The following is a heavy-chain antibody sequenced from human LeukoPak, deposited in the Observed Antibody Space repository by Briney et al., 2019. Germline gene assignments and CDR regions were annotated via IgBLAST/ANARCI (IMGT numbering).Heavy chain of an antibody. V-gene: IGHV3-30*04. D-gene: IGHD6-19*01. J-gene: IGHJ4*02. CDR3: ARSSRAVAGQFDY. CDR1: GFTFSIYA. CDR2: ISYDGSNK. Sequence: PGRSLRLSCAASGFTFSIYAMHWVRQAPGKGLERVAVISYDGSNKYYADSVKGRFTISRDNSKNTLYLQMNSLRAEDTAVYYCARSSRAVAGQFDYWGQGTLVTVSS.